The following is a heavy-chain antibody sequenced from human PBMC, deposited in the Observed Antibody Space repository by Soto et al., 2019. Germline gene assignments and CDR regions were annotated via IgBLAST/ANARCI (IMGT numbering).Heavy chain of an antibody. CDR2: IYYSGST. V-gene: IGHV4-61*01. J-gene: IGHJ4*02. CDR3: ERSLITMVPEAE. D-gene: IGHD3-10*01. CDR1: GGSVSSGSYY. Sequence: PSETLSLTCTVSGGSVSSGSYYWGWIRQPPGKGLECIGYIYYSGSTNYNPSLKSRVTISVDTSKNQFSLKLSSVTAADTAVYYVERSLITMVPEAEWGQRTLVPVSS.